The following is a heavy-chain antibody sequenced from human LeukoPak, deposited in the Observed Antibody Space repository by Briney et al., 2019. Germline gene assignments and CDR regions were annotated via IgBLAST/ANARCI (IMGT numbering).Heavy chain of an antibody. CDR2: IYDADST. Sequence: GWSLRLSCAASGFSVISTYMSWVRQAPGKGLEWVSVIYDADSTYYADSVNGRFTIPMDNSKNTLYPQMNSLRVEDTAVYYCVRDGKLSYDFRAYYDMDVWGQGTTVTVSS. CDR1: GFSVISTY. J-gene: IGHJ6*02. V-gene: IGHV3-66*01. D-gene: IGHD3-3*01. CDR3: VRDGKLSYDFRAYYDMDV.